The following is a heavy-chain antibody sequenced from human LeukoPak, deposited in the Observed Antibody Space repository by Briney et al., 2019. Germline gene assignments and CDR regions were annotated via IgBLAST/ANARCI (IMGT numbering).Heavy chain of an antibody. D-gene: IGHD3-22*01. J-gene: IGHJ3*02. CDR1: GGSISSGSYY. Sequence: SQTLSLTCTVSGGSISSGSYYWSWIRQPAGKGLEWIGSIYTSGSTSYNPSLKSRVTISVDTSKNQFSLKLSSVTAADTAVYYCASGPRLYYYDSSGYYYSSGLGAFDIWGQGTMVTVSS. V-gene: IGHV4-61*02. CDR2: IYTSGST. CDR3: ASGPRLYYYDSSGYYYSSGLGAFDI.